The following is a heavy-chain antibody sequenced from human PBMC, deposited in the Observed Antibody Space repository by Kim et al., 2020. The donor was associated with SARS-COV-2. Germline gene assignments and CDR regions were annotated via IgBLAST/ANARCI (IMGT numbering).Heavy chain of an antibody. V-gene: IGHV3-11*01. CDR1: GFTFSDYY. J-gene: IGHJ4*02. D-gene: IGHD6-13*01. CDR3: ATYSSPSYFDY. Sequence: GGSLRLSCAASGFTFSDYYMSWLRQAPGKGLEWISYISSSGSTIYYPDSVKGRFTISRDNAKNSLYLQMNSLRAEDTAVYYCATYSSPSYFDYWGQGTLVTVSS. CDR2: ISSSGSTI.